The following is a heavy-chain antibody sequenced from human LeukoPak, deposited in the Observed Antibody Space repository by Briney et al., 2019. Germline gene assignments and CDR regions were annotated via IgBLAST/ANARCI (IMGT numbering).Heavy chain of an antibody. D-gene: IGHD3-9*01. CDR1: GGSFSGYY. V-gene: IGHV4-34*01. CDR3: ARGCVSYYDILTGYQGPNWFDP. CDR2: INHSGST. Sequence: PSETLSLTCAVYGGSFSGYYWSWIRQPPGKGLEWIGEINHSGSTNYNPSLKSRVTISADTSKNQFSLKLSSVTAADTAVYYCARGCVSYYDILTGYQGPNWFDPWGQGTLVTVSS. J-gene: IGHJ5*02.